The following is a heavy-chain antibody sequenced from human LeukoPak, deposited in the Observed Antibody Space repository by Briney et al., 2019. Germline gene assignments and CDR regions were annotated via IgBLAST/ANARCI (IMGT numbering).Heavy chain of an antibody. CDR2: INHSGST. D-gene: IGHD2-2*01. J-gene: IGHJ4*02. CDR3: ARGRGCQLLFLDY. Sequence: SETLSLTCAVYGGSFSGYYWSWIRQPPGKGLEWVGEINHSGSTNYNPSLKSRVTISVDTSKNQFCLKLSSLTAADTAVYYCARGRGCQLLFLDYWGQGTLVTVSS. CDR1: GGSFSGYY. V-gene: IGHV4-34*01.